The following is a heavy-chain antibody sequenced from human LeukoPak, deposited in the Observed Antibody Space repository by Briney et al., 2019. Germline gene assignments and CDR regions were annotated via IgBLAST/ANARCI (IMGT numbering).Heavy chain of an antibody. Sequence: SETLSLTCTVSGVSISSYYWSWIRQPAGKGLEWIGRIYTSGSTNYNPSLKSRVTISVDTSKNQFSLKLSSVTAADTAVYYCARDREGGDSVSFDYWGQGTLVTVSS. D-gene: IGHD2-21*02. CDR3: ARDREGGDSVSFDY. CDR1: GVSISSYY. J-gene: IGHJ4*02. V-gene: IGHV4-4*07. CDR2: IYTSGST.